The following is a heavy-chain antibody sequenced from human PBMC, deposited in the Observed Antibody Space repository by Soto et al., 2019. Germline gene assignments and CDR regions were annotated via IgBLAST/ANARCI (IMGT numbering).Heavy chain of an antibody. Sequence: SVKVSCKASGGTFSSYAISWVRQAPGQGLEWMGGIIPIFGTANYAQKFQGRVTITADESTSTAYMELSSLRSEDTAVYYCARKWLMRAGEYQYGMDVWGHGTTVTAS. CDR1: GGTFSSYA. D-gene: IGHD6-19*01. CDR2: IIPIFGTA. CDR3: ARKWLMRAGEYQYGMDV. J-gene: IGHJ6*02. V-gene: IGHV1-69*13.